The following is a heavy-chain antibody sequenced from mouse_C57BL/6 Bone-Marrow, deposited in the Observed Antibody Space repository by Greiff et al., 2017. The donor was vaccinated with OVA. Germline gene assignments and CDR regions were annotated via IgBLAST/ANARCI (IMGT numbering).Heavy chain of an antibody. Sequence: QVQLQQPGAELVKPGASVKLSCKASGYTFTSYWMHWVKQRPGQGLEWIGMIHPNSGSTNYNEKFKSKATLTVDKSSSTAYMQLSSLTSEDSAVYYCARVVTTGSYWYFDVWGTGTTVTVSS. J-gene: IGHJ1*03. V-gene: IGHV1-64*01. CDR1: GYTFTSYW. CDR3: ARVVTTGSYWYFDV. CDR2: IHPNSGST. D-gene: IGHD2-2*01.